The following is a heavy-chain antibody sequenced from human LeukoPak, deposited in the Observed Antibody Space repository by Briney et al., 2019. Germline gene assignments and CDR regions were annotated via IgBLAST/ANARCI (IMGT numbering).Heavy chain of an antibody. CDR2: ISYDGSNK. D-gene: IGHD1/OR15-1a*01. J-gene: IGHJ3*02. CDR1: GFTFSSYA. Sequence: PGGSLRLSCAASGFTFSSYAMHWVRQAPGKGLEWVAVISYDGSNKYYADSVKGRFTISRDNAKNSLSLQMISLRAEDTAVYYCARNKRADIWGQGTMVTVSS. CDR3: ARNKRADI. V-gene: IGHV3-30-3*01.